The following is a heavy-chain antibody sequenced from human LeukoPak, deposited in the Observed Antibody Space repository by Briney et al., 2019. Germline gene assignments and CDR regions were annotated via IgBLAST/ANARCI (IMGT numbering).Heavy chain of an antibody. CDR1: GGSISSYY. CDR3: TRDLGVMVRAFDI. D-gene: IGHD5-18*01. CDR2: IYYSGST. J-gene: IGHJ3*02. Sequence: SETLSLTCTVSGGSISSYYWSWSRQPPGKGLEWIGYIYYSGSTNYNPSLKSRVTISIDTSKNQFSLKLTSVTAADTAVYYCTRDLGVMVRAFDIWGQGTMVTVSS. V-gene: IGHV4-59*01.